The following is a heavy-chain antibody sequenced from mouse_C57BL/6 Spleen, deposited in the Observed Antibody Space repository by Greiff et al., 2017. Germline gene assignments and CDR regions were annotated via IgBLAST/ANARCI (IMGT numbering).Heavy chain of an antibody. CDR2: ISYSGST. V-gene: IGHV3-1*01. CDR1: GYSITSGYD. J-gene: IGHJ1*03. D-gene: IGHD3-1*01. Sequence: EVKLVESGPGMVKPSQSLSLTCTVTGYSITSGYDWHWIRHFPGNKLEWMGYISYSGSTNYNPSLKSRISITHDTSKNHFFLELNSVTTEDTATYYGAREGAAPYFEVWGTGTTVTVSA. CDR3: AREGAAPYFEV.